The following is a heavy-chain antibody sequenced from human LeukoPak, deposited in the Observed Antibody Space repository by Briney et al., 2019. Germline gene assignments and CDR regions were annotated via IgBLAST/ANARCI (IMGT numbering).Heavy chain of an antibody. J-gene: IGHJ6*02. Sequence: ASVKVSCKVSGYTLTELSMHWVRQAPGKGLEWMGGFDPEDGETIYAQKFQGRVTMTEDTSTDTAYMELRSLRSDDTAVYYCARDLGYCSSTSCYSYYYYGMDVWGQGTTVTVSS. CDR1: GYTLTELS. D-gene: IGHD2-2*01. CDR3: ARDLGYCSSTSCYSYYYYGMDV. CDR2: FDPEDGET. V-gene: IGHV1-24*01.